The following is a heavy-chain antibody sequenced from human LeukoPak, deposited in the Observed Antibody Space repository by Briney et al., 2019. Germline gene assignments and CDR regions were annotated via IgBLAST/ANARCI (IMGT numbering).Heavy chain of an antibody. V-gene: IGHV1-2*02. CDR1: GYTFTSYA. D-gene: IGHD5-24*01. J-gene: IGHJ4*02. Sequence: ASEKVSCKASGYTFTSYAMHWVRQAPAQGLEWMGWITPSGGTNYPQKFQGRVAITRDTSISTAYMGLSRLTSDDAAVYYCARDRYGDGFAHFDYWGQGALVTVSS. CDR2: ITPSGGT. CDR3: ARDRYGDGFAHFDY.